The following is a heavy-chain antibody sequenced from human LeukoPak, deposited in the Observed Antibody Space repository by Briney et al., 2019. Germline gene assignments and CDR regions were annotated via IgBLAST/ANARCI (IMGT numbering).Heavy chain of an antibody. CDR2: IYYSGST. J-gene: IGHJ4*02. CDR3: ARDGRSGSYYGYFDY. V-gene: IGHV4-31*03. Sequence: SETLSLTCTVSGGSISSGGYYWSWIRQHPGKGLEWIGYIYYSGSTYYNPSLKSRVTISIDTSKNQFSLKLSSVTAADTAVYYCARDGRSGSYYGYFDYWGQGTLVTVSS. D-gene: IGHD3-10*01. CDR1: GGSISSGGYY.